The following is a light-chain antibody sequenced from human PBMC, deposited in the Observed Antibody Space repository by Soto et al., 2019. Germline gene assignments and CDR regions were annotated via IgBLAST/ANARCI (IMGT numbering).Light chain of an antibody. V-gene: IGKV1D-16*01. CDR3: QQYNGYSRT. CDR2: AAS. J-gene: IGKJ1*01. CDR1: QGISSW. Sequence: EIQMTQSPSSVSASIGDRVTITCRASQGISSWLAWYQQKPGKAPKLLIYAASSLQSGVPSRFSGSGSGTEFTLTISGLQPDDFATYYCQQYNGYSRTFGQGTKVDIK.